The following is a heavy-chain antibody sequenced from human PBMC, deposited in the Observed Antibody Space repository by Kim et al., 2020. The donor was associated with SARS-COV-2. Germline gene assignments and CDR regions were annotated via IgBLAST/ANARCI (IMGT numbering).Heavy chain of an antibody. Sequence: GGSLRLSCAASGFTFSSYAMSWVRQAPGKGLEWVSTISTGGDVTNYGDSVRGRFTISRDSSKNTVYLQMNSLRAEDTAVYYCARGGRIKICEHWGQGTLV. J-gene: IGHJ4*02. D-gene: IGHD2-15*01. V-gene: IGHV3-23*01. CDR1: GFTFSSYA. CDR2: ISTGGDVT. CDR3: ARGGRIKICEH.